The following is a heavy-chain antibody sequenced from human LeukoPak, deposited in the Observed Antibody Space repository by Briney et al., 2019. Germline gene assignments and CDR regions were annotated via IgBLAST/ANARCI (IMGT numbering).Heavy chain of an antibody. V-gene: IGHV1-2*02. Sequence: GASVKVSCKASGYTFTGYYMHWVRQAPGQGLEWMGWINPNSGGTNYAQKFQGRVTMTRDTSISTAYMELSRLRSDDTAVYCCARDPPLGYCSSTSCYGDYWGQGTLVTVSS. D-gene: IGHD2-2*01. J-gene: IGHJ4*02. CDR3: ARDPPLGYCSSTSCYGDY. CDR2: INPNSGGT. CDR1: GYTFTGYY.